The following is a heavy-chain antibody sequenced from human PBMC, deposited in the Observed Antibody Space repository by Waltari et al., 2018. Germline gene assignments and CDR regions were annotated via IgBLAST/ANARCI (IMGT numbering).Heavy chain of an antibody. V-gene: IGHV3-33*01. Sequence: QVQLVESGGSVVQPGRSLRLSCATSGFTFTTYGMNWVRQAPGKGLEWVAAIWADGYNIYYAESVKCRFTISRDNSKNTVYLQMNSLRVEDTAIYYCAIIQSGGYWGQGTLVTVSS. CDR3: AIIQSGGY. CDR2: IWADGYNI. D-gene: IGHD4-4*01. CDR1: GFTFTTYG. J-gene: IGHJ4*02.